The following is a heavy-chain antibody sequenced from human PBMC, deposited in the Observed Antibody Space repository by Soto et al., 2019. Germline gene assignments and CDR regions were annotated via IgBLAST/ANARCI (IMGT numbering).Heavy chain of an antibody. J-gene: IGHJ4*02. CDR1: GFTFSTSW. D-gene: IGHD3-10*01. CDR3: AGGEWFGEFNFDY. Sequence: GGSLRLSCAASGFTFSTSWMHWVRQAAGKGLVWVSRINSDASTTNYADSVKGRFTISRDTSKNQFSLKLSSVTAADTAVYYCAGGEWFGEFNFDYWGQGTLVTVSS. V-gene: IGHV3-74*01. CDR2: INSDASTT.